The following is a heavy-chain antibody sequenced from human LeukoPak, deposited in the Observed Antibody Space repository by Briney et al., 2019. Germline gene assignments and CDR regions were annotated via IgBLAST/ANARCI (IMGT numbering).Heavy chain of an antibody. CDR1: GGSFSGYY. CDR2: INHSGST. Sequence: SETLSLTCAVYGGSFSGYYWSWIRQPPGKGLEWIGEINHSGSTNYNPSLKSRVTISVDTSKNQFSLKLSSVTAADTAVYYCARGVWVDSSGYYSFDYWGQGTLVTVSS. CDR3: ARGVWVDSSGYYSFDY. V-gene: IGHV4-34*01. J-gene: IGHJ4*02. D-gene: IGHD3-22*01.